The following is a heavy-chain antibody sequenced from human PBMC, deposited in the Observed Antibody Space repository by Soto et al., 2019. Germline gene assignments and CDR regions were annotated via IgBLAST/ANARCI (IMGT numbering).Heavy chain of an antibody. CDR2: IWYDGSNK. CDR3: ARGNTYYDFWSGLSMDV. CDR1: GFTFRIYG. V-gene: IGHV3-33*01. D-gene: IGHD3-3*01. Sequence: GALLAPCSASGFTFRIYGMHWVRQAAGKGLEWVAVIWYDGSNKYYADSVKGRFTISRDNSKNTLYLQMKSLRAEDTAVYYCARGNTYYDFWSGLSMDVWGQGTMVTVYS. J-gene: IGHJ6*02.